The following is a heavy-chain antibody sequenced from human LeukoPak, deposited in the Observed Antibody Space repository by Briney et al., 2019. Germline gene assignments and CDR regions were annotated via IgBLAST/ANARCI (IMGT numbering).Heavy chain of an antibody. CDR2: INHSGST. CDR3: ARRGTTLRY. Sequence: PSETLSLTCAVYGGAFSGYYWSWIRQPPGKGLEWIGEINHSGSTNYNPSLKSRVTISVDTSKNQFSLKLSSVTAADTAVYYYARRGTTLRYWGQGTLVTVSS. V-gene: IGHV4-34*01. CDR1: GGAFSGYY. J-gene: IGHJ4*02. D-gene: IGHD2/OR15-2a*01.